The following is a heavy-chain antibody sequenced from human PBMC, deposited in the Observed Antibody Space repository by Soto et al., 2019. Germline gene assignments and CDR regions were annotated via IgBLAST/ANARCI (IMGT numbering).Heavy chain of an antibody. CDR1: GFTFSNYA. CDR3: AGDAFAS. V-gene: IGHV3-30-3*01. J-gene: IGHJ4*02. Sequence: QVQLVESGGGVVQPGRSLSLSCAASGFTFSNYALHWVRQAPGKGLEWVAVVSSDGSSQYCPVSVKGRFTSSRDNSKNTLYLQMNSLRAEDTAIYYCAGDAFASWGQGTLVTVCS. CDR2: VSSDGSSQ.